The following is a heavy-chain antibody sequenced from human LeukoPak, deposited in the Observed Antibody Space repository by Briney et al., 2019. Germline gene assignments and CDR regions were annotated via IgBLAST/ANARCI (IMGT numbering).Heavy chain of an antibody. J-gene: IGHJ4*02. CDR2: IYYSGST. D-gene: IGHD1-14*01. CDR1: GGSISSYY. CDR3: ARGSLKPFFDY. V-gene: IGHV4-59*01. Sequence: PSETLSLTCTVSGGSISSYYWSWIRQPPGKGLEWIGYIYYSGSTNYNPPLKSRVTISVDTSKNQFSLKLSPVTAADTAVYYCARGSLKPFFDYWGQGTLVTVSS.